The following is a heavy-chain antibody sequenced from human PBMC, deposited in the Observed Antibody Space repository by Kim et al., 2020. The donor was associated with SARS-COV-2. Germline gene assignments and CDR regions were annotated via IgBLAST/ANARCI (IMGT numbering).Heavy chain of an antibody. J-gene: IGHJ4*02. CDR2: ISSSGSTI. V-gene: IGHV3-48*03. D-gene: IGHD3-10*01. Sequence: LSLTCAASGFTFSNYEMNWVRQAPGKGLEGVSYISSSGSTIYYADSVKGRFTISRDDGKNSLYLQMNSLRADDTAVYYCARFRAFGNWGQGTLVTVSS. CDR3: ARFRAFGN. CDR1: GFTFSNYE.